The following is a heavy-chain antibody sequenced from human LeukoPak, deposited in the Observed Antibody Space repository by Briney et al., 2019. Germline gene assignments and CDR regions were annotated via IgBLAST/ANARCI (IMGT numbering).Heavy chain of an antibody. D-gene: IGHD1-26*01. CDR1: GYTFTGHY. Sequence: ASVKVSFKASGYTFTGHYMHWVRQAPGQGLEWMGWINLNNGGTNYAQKFQGRVTMTRDTSISTAYVELSRLRSDDTAVYYCARGYALYSGRYIDFDYWGQGTLVTVSS. CDR3: ARGYALYSGRYIDFDY. CDR2: INLNNGGT. V-gene: IGHV1-2*02. J-gene: IGHJ4*02.